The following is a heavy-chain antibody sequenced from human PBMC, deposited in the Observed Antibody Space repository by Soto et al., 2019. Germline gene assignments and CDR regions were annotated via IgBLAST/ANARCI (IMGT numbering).Heavy chain of an antibody. J-gene: IGHJ4*02. Sequence: EVQLVESGGGLVKPGGSLRLSSAASGFTFSNAWMNWVRQAPGKGLEWVGRIKSKTDGGTTDYAAPVKGRFTISRDDSKNTLYLQMNSLKTEDTAVYYCATGGQGLASFDYWGQGTLVTVSS. V-gene: IGHV3-15*07. CDR1: GFTFSNAW. CDR2: IKSKTDGGTT. CDR3: ATGGQGLASFDY.